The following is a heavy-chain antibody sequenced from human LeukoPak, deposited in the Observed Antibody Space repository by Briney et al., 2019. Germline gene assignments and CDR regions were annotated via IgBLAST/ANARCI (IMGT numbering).Heavy chain of an antibody. CDR3: VRNPYYDFWSGYPGAFDI. CDR2: IGTAGDT. V-gene: IGHV3-13*01. Sequence: GGSLRLSCAASGFTFSSYDMHWVRQVIGEGLEWVSGIGTAGDTYSPGSVKGRFTISRENAKNFLYLQMNSLRAGDTAVYYCVRNPYYDFWSGYPGAFDIWGQGTMVTVSS. J-gene: IGHJ3*02. D-gene: IGHD3-3*01. CDR1: GFTFSSYD.